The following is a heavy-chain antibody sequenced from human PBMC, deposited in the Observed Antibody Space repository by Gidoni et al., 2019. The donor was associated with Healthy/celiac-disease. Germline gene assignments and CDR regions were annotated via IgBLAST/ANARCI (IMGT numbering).Heavy chain of an antibody. Sequence: QVHLQESVPGLLKPSQTLSLTCTVPDGPISSGGYYWSWIRQHPGKGLEWIGYIYYSGSTYYNPSLKSRVTISVDTSKNQFSLKLSPVTAADTAVYYCARDRTYYYGSGSREFDPWGQGTLVTVSS. CDR2: IYYSGST. D-gene: IGHD3-10*01. V-gene: IGHV4-31*03. CDR3: ARDRTYYYGSGSREFDP. J-gene: IGHJ5*02. CDR1: DGPISSGGYY.